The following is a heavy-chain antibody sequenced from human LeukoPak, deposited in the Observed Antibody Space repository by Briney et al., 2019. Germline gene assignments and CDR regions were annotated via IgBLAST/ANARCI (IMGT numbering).Heavy chain of an antibody. CDR3: ARQRISRGWFDP. D-gene: IGHD2-15*01. V-gene: IGHV5-51*01. CDR2: IYPGDSDT. J-gene: IGHJ5*02. Sequence: GESLKISCKGSGYSSTSYWIGWVRQMPGKGLEWMGIIYPGDSDTRYSPSFQGQVTISADKSISTAHLQWSSLKASDTAMYCCARQRISRGWFDPWGQGTLVTVSS. CDR1: GYSSTSYW.